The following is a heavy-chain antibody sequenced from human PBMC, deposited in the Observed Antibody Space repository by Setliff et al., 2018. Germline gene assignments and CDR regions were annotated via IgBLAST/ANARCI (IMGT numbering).Heavy chain of an antibody. CDR3: ARHSSRPY. V-gene: IGHV4-59*05. J-gene: IGHJ4*02. Sequence: SETLSLTCSVSGDSVASHYWSWVRQPPGRGLEWIGSIYYSGSTYYNPSLKSRVTISVDTSKNQFSLKLSSVTAADTAVYYCARHSSRPYWGQGTLVTVSS. CDR2: IYYSGST. CDR1: GDSVASHY.